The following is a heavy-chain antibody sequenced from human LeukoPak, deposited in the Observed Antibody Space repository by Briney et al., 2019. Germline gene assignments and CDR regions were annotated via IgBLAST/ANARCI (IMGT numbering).Heavy chain of an antibody. CDR3: ASLDWVDAFDI. Sequence: KHGESLKVSCKASGYTFTSYYMHWVRQAPGQGLEWMGIINPSGGSTSYAQKFQGRVTMTRDTSTSTVYMELSSLRSEDTAVYYCASLDWVDAFDIWGQGTMVTVSS. CDR2: INPSGGST. D-gene: IGHD3-9*01. J-gene: IGHJ3*02. CDR1: GYTFTSYY. V-gene: IGHV1-46*01.